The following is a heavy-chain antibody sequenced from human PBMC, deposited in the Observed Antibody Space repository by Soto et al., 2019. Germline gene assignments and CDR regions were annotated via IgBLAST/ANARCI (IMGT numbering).Heavy chain of an antibody. D-gene: IGHD6-13*01. CDR1: GFAFDSYW. J-gene: IGHJ4*02. Sequence: WGSLRLSCVSSGFAFDSYWMHWVRQVPGEGPVWVSRIDYDGTTTTYADSVKGRFTISRDNAKNTLYLQMNSLRAEDSAVYYCTRGPRPSSAGTGAYWGQGTLVTVSS. CDR3: TRGPRPSSAGTGAY. CDR2: IDYDGTTT. V-gene: IGHV3-74*01.